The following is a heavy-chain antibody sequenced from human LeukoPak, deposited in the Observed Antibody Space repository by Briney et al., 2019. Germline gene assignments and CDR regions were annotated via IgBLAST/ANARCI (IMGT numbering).Heavy chain of an antibody. CDR3: ARGIVVPGIDY. D-gene: IGHD2-15*01. V-gene: IGHV3-48*04. CDR1: GFTFSSYS. J-gene: IGHJ4*02. Sequence: PGGSLRLSCAASGFTFSSYSMNWVRQAPGKGLEWVSYISSSSSTIYYADSVKGRFTISRDNAKNSLYLQMNSLGAEDTAVYYCARGIVVPGIDYXXXGXLVTVSS. CDR2: ISSSSSTI.